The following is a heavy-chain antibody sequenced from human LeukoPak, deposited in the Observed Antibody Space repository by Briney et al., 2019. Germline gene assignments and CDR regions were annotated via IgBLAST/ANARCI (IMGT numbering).Heavy chain of an antibody. D-gene: IGHD3-10*01. Sequence: SVKVSCKASGGTFSSYAISWVRQAPGQGLEWMGGIIPIFGTANYAQKFQGRVTITADESTSTAYMELSSLRSEDTAVYYCARVGDREFDGSGSWRNYWGQGTLVTVSS. CDR1: GGTFSSYA. CDR3: ARVGDREFDGSGSWRNY. V-gene: IGHV1-69*13. J-gene: IGHJ4*02. CDR2: IIPIFGTA.